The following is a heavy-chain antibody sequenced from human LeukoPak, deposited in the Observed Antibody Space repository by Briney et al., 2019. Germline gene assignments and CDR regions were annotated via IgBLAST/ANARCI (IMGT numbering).Heavy chain of an antibody. D-gene: IGHD3-22*01. V-gene: IGHV1-46*01. J-gene: IGHJ5*02. CDR3: AREYYYDSSGYLGVWFDP. CDR1: GYTFTSYY. Sequence: ASAKVSCKASGYTFTSYYMHWVRQAPGQGLEWMGIINPSGGSTSYAQKFQGRVTMTRDMSTSTVYMELSSLRSEDTAVYYCAREYYYDSSGYLGVWFDPWGQGTLVTVSS. CDR2: INPSGGST.